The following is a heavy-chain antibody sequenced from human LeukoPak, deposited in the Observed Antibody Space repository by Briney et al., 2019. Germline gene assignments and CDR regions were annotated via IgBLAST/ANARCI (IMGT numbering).Heavy chain of an antibody. V-gene: IGHV6-1*01. D-gene: IGHD3-22*01. Sequence: SQTLSLTCAISGDSVSSNSAAWNWIRQSPSRGLEWLGRTYYRSRWYNDYVVSVRSRITIIPDTAKNQFSLHLNSVTPEDTAVYYCAREDTTGYYSAFDYWGQGTLATVSS. CDR3: AREDTTGYYSAFDY. CDR1: GDSVSSNSAA. CDR2: TYYRSRWYN. J-gene: IGHJ4*02.